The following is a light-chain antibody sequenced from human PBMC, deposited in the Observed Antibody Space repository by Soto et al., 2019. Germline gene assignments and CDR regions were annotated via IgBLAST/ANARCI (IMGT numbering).Light chain of an antibody. CDR2: EVS. CDR3: SSYTTSSTLNVV. J-gene: IGLJ2*01. Sequence: QSVLTQPASVSGSPGQSITISCTGTSSDIGVYNYVSWYQQHPGKAPKLMIYEVSNRPSGVSNRFSGSKSGNTASLTIYGLQAEDEADYYCSSYTTSSTLNVVFGGGAKLTVL. CDR1: SSDIGVYNY. V-gene: IGLV2-14*01.